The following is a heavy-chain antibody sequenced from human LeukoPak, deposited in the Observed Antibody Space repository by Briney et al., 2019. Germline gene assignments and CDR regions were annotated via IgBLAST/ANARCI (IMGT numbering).Heavy chain of an antibody. J-gene: IGHJ4*02. CDR3: ARESSGWYVNY. Sequence: GGSLRPSCAASGFTFSSYWMHWVRQAPGKGLVWVSRINSDGSSTSYADSVKGRFTISRDNAKNTLYLQMNSLRAEDTAVYYCARESSGWYVNYWGQGTLVTVSS. V-gene: IGHV3-74*01. CDR1: GFTFSSYW. D-gene: IGHD6-19*01. CDR2: INSDGSST.